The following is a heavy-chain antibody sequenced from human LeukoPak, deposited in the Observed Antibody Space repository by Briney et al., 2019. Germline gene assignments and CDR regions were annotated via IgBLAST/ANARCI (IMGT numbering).Heavy chain of an antibody. CDR1: GFTFDDYG. J-gene: IGHJ4*02. V-gene: IGHV3-20*04. CDR2: INWNGGST. Sequence: GGSLRLSCAASGFTFDDYGMSWVRQAPGKGLEWVSGINWNGGSTGYADSVKGRFTISRDNAKNSLYLQMNSLRAEDTAVYYCAKAIAVGGTSPPADYWGQGTLVTVSS. D-gene: IGHD6-19*01. CDR3: AKAIAVGGTSPPADY.